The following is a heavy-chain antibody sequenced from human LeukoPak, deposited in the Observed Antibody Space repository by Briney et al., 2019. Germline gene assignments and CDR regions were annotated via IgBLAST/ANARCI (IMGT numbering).Heavy chain of an antibody. V-gene: IGHV3-7*01. Sequence: GGSLRLSRAASGFTFSSYWMSWVRQAPGKGLEWVANIKQDGSEKYYVDSVKGRFTISRDNAKKSLYLQMNSLRAEDTAVYYCARDLSGVTGYTYGRGIDYWGQGTLVTVSS. CDR2: IKQDGSEK. CDR3: ARDLSGVTGYTYGRGIDY. CDR1: GFTFSSYW. J-gene: IGHJ4*02. D-gene: IGHD5-18*01.